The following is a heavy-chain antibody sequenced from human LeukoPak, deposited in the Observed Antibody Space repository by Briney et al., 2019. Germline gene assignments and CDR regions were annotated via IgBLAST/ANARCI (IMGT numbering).Heavy chain of an antibody. CDR3: ARSGSGYFDY. Sequence: GGSLRLSCAASGITLSVYWMSSVRQAPGKGLEWVANIKQDGSEKYYRDSVQGRFTISRDNAKNSLYLQMNSLRAEDTAVYYCARSGSGYFDYWGQGSLVTVSS. CDR2: IKQDGSEK. CDR1: GITLSVYW. V-gene: IGHV3-7*01. J-gene: IGHJ4*02.